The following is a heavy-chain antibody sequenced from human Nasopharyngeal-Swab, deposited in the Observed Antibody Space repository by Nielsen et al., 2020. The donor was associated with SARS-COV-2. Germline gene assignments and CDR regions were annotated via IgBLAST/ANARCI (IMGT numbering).Heavy chain of an antibody. CDR2: IYYSGST. Sequence: SETLSLTCTVPGGSISSSSYYWGWLRQPPGKGLERIGSIYYSGSTYYNPSLKSRVTISVDTSKNQFSLKLSSVTAADTAVYYCARHKYCSSTSCYFRREKASYYYMDVWGKGTTVTVSS. V-gene: IGHV4-39*01. CDR3: ARHKYCSSTSCYFRREKASYYYMDV. J-gene: IGHJ6*03. D-gene: IGHD2-2*01. CDR1: GGSISSSSYY.